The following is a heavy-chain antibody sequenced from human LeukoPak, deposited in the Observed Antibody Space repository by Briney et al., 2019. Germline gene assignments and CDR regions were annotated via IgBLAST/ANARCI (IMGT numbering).Heavy chain of an antibody. CDR1: GFTFNNYG. D-gene: IGHD2-21*02. V-gene: IGHV3-33*01. CDR3: ARGNSPTDFDY. J-gene: IGHJ4*02. CDR2: IWYDGRNK. Sequence: GRSLRLSCAASGFTFNNYGMHWVRQAPGKGLEWVAIIWYDGRNKYYADSVKGRFTIFRDNSENALYLQMNSLRAEDTAVYYRARGNSPTDFDYWGQGTLVTVSS.